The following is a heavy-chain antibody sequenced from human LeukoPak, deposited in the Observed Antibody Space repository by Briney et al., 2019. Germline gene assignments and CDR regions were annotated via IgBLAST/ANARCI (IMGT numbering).Heavy chain of an antibody. Sequence: ASVKVSCKASGYTFTSYGISWVRQAPGQGLECMGWISAYNGNTNYAQKLQGRVTMTTDTSTSTAYMELRSLRSDDTAVYYCARGNYYDSSGYYWGVGYYYGMDVWGQGTTVTVSS. CDR2: ISAYNGNT. D-gene: IGHD3-22*01. J-gene: IGHJ6*02. CDR3: ARGNYYDSSGYYWGVGYYYGMDV. CDR1: GYTFTSYG. V-gene: IGHV1-18*01.